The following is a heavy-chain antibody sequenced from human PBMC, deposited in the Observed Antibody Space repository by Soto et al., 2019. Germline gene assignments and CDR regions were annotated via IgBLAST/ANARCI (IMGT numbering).Heavy chain of an antibody. J-gene: IGHJ4*02. D-gene: IGHD2-15*01. Sequence: ASVKVSCKASGGTFNTYTITWVRQAPGQGLEWMGRIIPFLGVANYAQKFQGRVTITADKSTSTAYMELSSLRSEDTAVYYCAIVKNFCPPPSCYYPIFFDYWGQGPLVTVSS. CDR3: AIVKNFCPPPSCYYPIFFDY. CDR2: IIPFLGVA. CDR1: GGTFNTYT. V-gene: IGHV1-69*02.